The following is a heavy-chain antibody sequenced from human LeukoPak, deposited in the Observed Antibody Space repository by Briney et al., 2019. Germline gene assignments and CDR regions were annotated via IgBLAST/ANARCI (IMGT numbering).Heavy chain of an antibody. D-gene: IGHD2-8*01. CDR2: ISSSSSYI. CDR1: GFTFSIYA. Sequence: GGSLRLSCAASGFTFSIYAMSWVRQAPGKGLEWVSSISSSSSYIYYADSVKGRFTISRDNAKNSLYLQMNSLRAEDTAVYYCARRTRDDAFDIWGQGTMVTVS. J-gene: IGHJ3*02. V-gene: IGHV3-21*01. CDR3: ARRTRDDAFDI.